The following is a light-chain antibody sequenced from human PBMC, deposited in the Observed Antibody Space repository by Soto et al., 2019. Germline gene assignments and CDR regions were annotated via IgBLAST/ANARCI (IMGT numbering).Light chain of an antibody. V-gene: IGKV3D-20*02. CDR3: QQRSNLPPT. CDR1: QSVDSSY. CDR2: GAS. J-gene: IGKJ5*01. Sequence: EIVLTQSPGTLSLSPGERATLSCRASQSVDSSYLAWYQQKAGQAPRLLIYGASSRATGIPDRFSGSGSGTDFTLTISSLEPEDFAIYYCQQRSNLPPTFGQGTRLEIK.